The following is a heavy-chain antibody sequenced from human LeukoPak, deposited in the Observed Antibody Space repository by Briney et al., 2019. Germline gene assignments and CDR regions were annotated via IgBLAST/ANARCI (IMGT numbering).Heavy chain of an antibody. CDR2: ISYDGSNK. D-gene: IGHD3-3*01. J-gene: IGHJ4*02. V-gene: IGHV3-30*04. CDR1: GFTFSSYA. Sequence: GRSLRLSCAASGFTFSSYAMHWVRQAPGKGLEWVAVISYDGSNKYYADSVKGRFPISRDNAKNSLYLQMNSLRAEDTAVYYCVSGFLQWLYWGQGTLVTVSS. CDR3: VSGFLQWLY.